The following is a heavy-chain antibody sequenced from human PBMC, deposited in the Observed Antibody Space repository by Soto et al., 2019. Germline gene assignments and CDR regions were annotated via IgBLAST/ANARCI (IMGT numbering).Heavy chain of an antibody. CDR1: GFTFGDYA. J-gene: IGHJ4*02. CDR3: TRASGAPDY. Sequence: GGSLRLSCTASGFTFGDYAMSWVRQAPGKGLEWVGFIRSKAYGGTTEYAASVKGRFTISRDDSKSIAYLQMNSLKTEDTAVYYCTRASGAPDYWGQGTLVTVSS. V-gene: IGHV3-49*04. CDR2: IRSKAYGGTT. D-gene: IGHD2-15*01.